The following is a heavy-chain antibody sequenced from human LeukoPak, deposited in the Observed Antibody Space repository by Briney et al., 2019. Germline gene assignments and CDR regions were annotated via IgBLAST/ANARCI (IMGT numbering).Heavy chain of an antibody. CDR2: VSNSGSSI. Sequence: GGSLRLSCAASGFTFSDEYMSWIRQAPGKGLEWISCVSNSGSSIYYADSVKGRFTISRDNSKNTLYLQMNSLRAEDTAMYYCARGPIVVTYYYYGMDVWGQGTTVTVSS. CDR1: GFTFSDEY. D-gene: IGHD3-22*01. CDR3: ARGPIVVTYYYYGMDV. J-gene: IGHJ6*02. V-gene: IGHV3-11*04.